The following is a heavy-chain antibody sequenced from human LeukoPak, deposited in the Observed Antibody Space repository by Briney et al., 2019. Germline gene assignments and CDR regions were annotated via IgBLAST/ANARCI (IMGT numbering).Heavy chain of an antibody. CDR1: GFSFSSYA. CDR3: ARPSSGWSLFDY. J-gene: IGHJ4*02. CDR2: IGGSGGST. V-gene: IGHV3-23*01. D-gene: IGHD6-19*01. Sequence: PGGSLRLSCAASGFSFSSYAMTWVRQAPGKGLEWVSGIGGSGGSTYYADSVKGRFTISRDNSKNTLYLQMNSLRAEDTAIYYCARPSSGWSLFDYWGQGTLVTVSS.